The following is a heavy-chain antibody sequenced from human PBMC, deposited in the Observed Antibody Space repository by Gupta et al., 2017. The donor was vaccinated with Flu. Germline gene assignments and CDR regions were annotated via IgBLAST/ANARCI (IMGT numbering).Heavy chain of an antibody. CDR2: ISSSSSYI. D-gene: IGHD1-1*01. CDR3: ARETGTSPFDAFDI. Sequence: QAPGKGLEWVSSISSSSSYIYYADSVKGRFTISRDNAKNSLYLQMNSLRAEDTAVYYCARETGTSPFDAFDIWGQGTMVTVSS. V-gene: IGHV3-21*01. J-gene: IGHJ3*02.